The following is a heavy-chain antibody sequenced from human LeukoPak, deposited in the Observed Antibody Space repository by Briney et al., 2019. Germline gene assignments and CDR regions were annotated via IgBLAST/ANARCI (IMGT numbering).Heavy chain of an antibody. CDR1: GGSVSSYY. Sequence: SETLSLTCTVSGGSVSSYYWSWIRQPPGKGLEYIGYIYYSGSTNYNPSLKSRVTISVDTSKNQFSLKLSSVTAADMAVYYCARLVRTYYYDSSGYYWDYWGQGTLVTVSS. J-gene: IGHJ4*02. V-gene: IGHV4-59*08. D-gene: IGHD3-22*01. CDR3: ARLVRTYYYDSSGYYWDY. CDR2: IYYSGST.